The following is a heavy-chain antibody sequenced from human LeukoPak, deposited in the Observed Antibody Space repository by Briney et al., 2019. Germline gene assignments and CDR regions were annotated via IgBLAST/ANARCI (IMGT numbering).Heavy chain of an antibody. Sequence: GGSLRLSCAASGFTFSSYAMHWVRQAPGKGLEWVAVISYDGSNKYYADSVKGRFTISRDNSKNTLYLQMNSLRAEDTAVYYCARDTYNSGWYFSNWGQGTLVTVSS. CDR1: GFTFSSYA. J-gene: IGHJ4*02. CDR2: ISYDGSNK. V-gene: IGHV3-30-3*01. D-gene: IGHD6-19*01. CDR3: ARDTYNSGWYFSN.